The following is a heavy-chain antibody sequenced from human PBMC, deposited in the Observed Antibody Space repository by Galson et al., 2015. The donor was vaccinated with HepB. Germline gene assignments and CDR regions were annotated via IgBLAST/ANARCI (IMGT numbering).Heavy chain of an antibody. V-gene: IGHV6-1*01. J-gene: IGHJ4*02. D-gene: IGHD1-1*01. Sequence: CAISAYSVSSNSSAWYWIRQSPSRGLEWLGRTYYRCKWYNDYAVSLKSRITINPDTSKNQFSLQLNPVTLEDTAVYYCAREANWNDVGASNWGQGTLVTVSS. CDR3: AREANWNDVGASN. CDR2: TYYRCKWYN. CDR1: AYSVSSNSSA.